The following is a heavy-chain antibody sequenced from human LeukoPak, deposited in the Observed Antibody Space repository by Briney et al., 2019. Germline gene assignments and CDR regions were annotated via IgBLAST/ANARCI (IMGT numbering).Heavy chain of an antibody. CDR3: ARVRFLEWLGGTNWFDP. V-gene: IGHV3-7*01. CDR2: IKQDGSEK. J-gene: IGHJ5*02. Sequence: AGGSLRLSCAASGFTLSSYWMSWVRQAPGKGLEWVANIKQDGSEKYYVDSVKGRFTISRDNAKNSLYLQMDSLRAEDTAVYYCARVRFLEWLGGTNWFDPWGQGTLVTVSS. D-gene: IGHD3-3*01. CDR1: GFTLSSYW.